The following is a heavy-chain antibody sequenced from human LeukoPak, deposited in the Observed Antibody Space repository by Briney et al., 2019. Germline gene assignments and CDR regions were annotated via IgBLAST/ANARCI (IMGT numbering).Heavy chain of an antibody. Sequence: PGGSLRLSCAASGFTFSSYAMRGVRQAPGKGLEWVSSFSGSGGSTYYTDSVKCRFTISRDNSKNTLYLQMNSLRADDTAVYYCARPRGCGTSRCNNFDYWGQGTLVTVSS. CDR2: FSGSGGST. V-gene: IGHV3-23*01. CDR1: GFTFSSYA. D-gene: IGHD2-21*01. J-gene: IGHJ4*02. CDR3: ARPRGCGTSRCNNFDY.